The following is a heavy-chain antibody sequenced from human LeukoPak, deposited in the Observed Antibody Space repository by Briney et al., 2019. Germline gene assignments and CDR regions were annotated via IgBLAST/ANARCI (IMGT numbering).Heavy chain of an antibody. Sequence: SETLSLTCTVSGGSISRSSSYWGWIRQPPGKGLEWIGSIYYSGSTYYNPSLKSRVTISVDTSKSQFSLKLSSVTAADTAVYYCTRQNSLTGTGFDYWGQGTLVTVSS. CDR3: TRQNSLTGTGFDY. V-gene: IGHV4-39*01. CDR2: IYYSGST. D-gene: IGHD3-9*01. J-gene: IGHJ4*02. CDR1: GGSISRSSSY.